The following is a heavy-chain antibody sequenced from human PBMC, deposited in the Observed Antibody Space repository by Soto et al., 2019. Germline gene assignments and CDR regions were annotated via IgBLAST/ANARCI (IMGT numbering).Heavy chain of an antibody. V-gene: IGHV3-23*01. Sequence: EVQLLESGGGLEQPGGSLRLSCVGSGHTFHNYAMTWVRQAPGKGLEWVSGISGSGGSTYYADSVRGRFTISRDDSKNTMYLQMNSLRAEDTAVYYCAKVSRGIGVGAAALKWGQGPRVTVSS. J-gene: IGHJ4*02. CDR3: AKVSRGIGVGAAALK. D-gene: IGHD6-25*01. CDR1: GHTFHNYA. CDR2: ISGSGGST.